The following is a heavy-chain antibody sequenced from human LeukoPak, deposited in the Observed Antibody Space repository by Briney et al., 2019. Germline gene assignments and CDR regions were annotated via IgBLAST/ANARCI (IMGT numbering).Heavy chain of an antibody. V-gene: IGHV5-51*01. Sequence: GESLKISCKGSGYTFTNYWIGWVRQMPGKGLEWMGMMYPGDSDTRYSPSFQGQVTISADKSISTAYLQWSSLKASDTAMYYCARGDYGDFRVFYTLFDYWGQGTLVTVSS. CDR3: ARGDYGDFRVFYTLFDY. CDR2: MYPGDSDT. J-gene: IGHJ4*02. D-gene: IGHD4-17*01. CDR1: GYTFTNYW.